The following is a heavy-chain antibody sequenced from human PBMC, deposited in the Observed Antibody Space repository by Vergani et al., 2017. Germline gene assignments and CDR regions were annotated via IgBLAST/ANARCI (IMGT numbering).Heavy chain of an antibody. Sequence: EVPLVPSGAAVKTPGESLKISCKASGYNFPIHWIGWVRQMPGKGLEWMGVIYPGDSDTRYNPSFQGQVIISVDKSVSTVYLQWSNLKASDTAMYYCARAQGFSYNYGSDYWGQGTLVTVSS. D-gene: IGHD3-16*01. CDR3: ARAQGFSYNYGSDY. V-gene: IGHV5-51*01. CDR2: IYPGDSDT. CDR1: GYNFPIHW. J-gene: IGHJ4*02.